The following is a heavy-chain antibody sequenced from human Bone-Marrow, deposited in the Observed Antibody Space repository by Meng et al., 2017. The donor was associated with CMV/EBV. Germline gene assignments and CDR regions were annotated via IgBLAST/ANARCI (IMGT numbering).Heavy chain of an antibody. CDR3: AREKGSYSGFAY. J-gene: IGHJ4*02. V-gene: IGHV3-20*04. CDR1: GFTFDDYG. Sequence: GESLKISCAASGFTFDDYGMSWVRQAPGKGLEWVSGINWNGGSTGYADSVKGRFTISRDNAKNSLYLQMNSLRAEDTALYYCAREKGSYSGFAYWGQGTRVNVSS. D-gene: IGHD1-26*01. CDR2: INWNGGST.